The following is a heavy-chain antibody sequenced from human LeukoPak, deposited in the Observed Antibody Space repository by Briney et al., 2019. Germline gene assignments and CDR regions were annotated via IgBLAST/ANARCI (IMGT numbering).Heavy chain of an antibody. CDR2: ISYDGSNK. D-gene: IGHD4-17*01. Sequence: GGSLRLSCAASGFTFSSYGMHWVRQAPGKGLEWVAVISYDGSNKYYADSVKGRFTISRDNSKNTLYLQMNSLRAEDTAVYYCAKDPMTTVTTGLDYWGQGTLVTVSS. CDR3: AKDPMTTVTTGLDY. CDR1: GFTFSSYG. J-gene: IGHJ4*02. V-gene: IGHV3-30*18.